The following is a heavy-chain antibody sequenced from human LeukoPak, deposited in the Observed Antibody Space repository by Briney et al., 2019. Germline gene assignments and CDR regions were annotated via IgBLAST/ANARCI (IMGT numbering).Heavy chain of an antibody. CDR3: AKVGYSSSWTNNWFDP. CDR2: ISGSGGST. J-gene: IGHJ5*02. Sequence: GGSLRLSCAASGFTFSSYAMSWVRQAPGKGLEWVSAISGSGGSTYYADSVKGRFTISRDNSKNTLYLQMNSLRAEDTAVYYCAKVGYSSSWTNNWFDPWGQGTLVTVSS. D-gene: IGHD6-13*01. CDR1: GFTFSSYA. V-gene: IGHV3-23*01.